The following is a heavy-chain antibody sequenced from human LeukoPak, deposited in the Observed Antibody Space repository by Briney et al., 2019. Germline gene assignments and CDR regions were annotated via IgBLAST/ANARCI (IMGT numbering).Heavy chain of an antibody. V-gene: IGHV1-2*02. CDR3: AGVGYFDSSVYYEVDY. J-gene: IGHJ4*02. D-gene: IGHD3-22*01. Sequence: ASVKVSCKASGYTFTGYYMHWVRQAPGQGLEWMGWINPNSGGTNYAQKFQGRVTMTRDTPINTAYMELSGLRSDDTAVYYCAGVGYFDSSVYYEVDYWGQGTLVTVSS. CDR2: INPNSGGT. CDR1: GYTFTGYY.